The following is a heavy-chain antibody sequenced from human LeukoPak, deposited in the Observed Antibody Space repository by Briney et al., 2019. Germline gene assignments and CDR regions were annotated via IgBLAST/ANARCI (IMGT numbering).Heavy chain of an antibody. CDR2: MNPNSGNT. J-gene: IGHJ4*02. D-gene: IGHD3-9*01. V-gene: IGHV1-8*01. Sequence: ASVKVSCKASGYTFTSYDINWVRQATGQGLEWMGWMNPNSGNTGYAQKFQGRVTMTRNTSISTAYMELSSLRSEDTAVYYCARGVILRYFDWLLYGAPFEYWGQGTLVTVSS. CDR3: ARGVILRYFDWLLYGAPFEY. CDR1: GYTFTSYD.